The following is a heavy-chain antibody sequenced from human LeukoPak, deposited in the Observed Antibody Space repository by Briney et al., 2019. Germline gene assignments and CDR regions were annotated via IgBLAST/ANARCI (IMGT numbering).Heavy chain of an antibody. CDR2: FIPISGLT. CDR3: ARALWFGEFYVTDAFDI. J-gene: IGHJ3*02. CDR1: GGTFTNSG. Sequence: SVKVSCKASGGTFTNSGITWVRQAPGQGLEWMGKFIPISGLTDYAQNLQDRVTISADESTRTAYMQLNSLTSEDTAVYYCARALWFGEFYVTDAFDIWGQGTTVTVSS. V-gene: IGHV1-69*04. D-gene: IGHD3-10*01.